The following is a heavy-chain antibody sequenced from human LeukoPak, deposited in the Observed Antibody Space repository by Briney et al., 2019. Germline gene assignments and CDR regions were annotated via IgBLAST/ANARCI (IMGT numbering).Heavy chain of an antibody. CDR3: ARTPGGDYFDY. D-gene: IGHD3-16*01. CDR1: GYSFTNFW. Sequence: GASLKISCKASGYSFTNFWIGWVRQLPGKGLEGMGIIYPGASDTRYSPSFQGQVTISADKSINIAYLQWSSLKASDSAMYYCARTPGGDYFDYWAQGTLVTVSS. CDR2: IYPGASDT. J-gene: IGHJ4*02. V-gene: IGHV5-51*01.